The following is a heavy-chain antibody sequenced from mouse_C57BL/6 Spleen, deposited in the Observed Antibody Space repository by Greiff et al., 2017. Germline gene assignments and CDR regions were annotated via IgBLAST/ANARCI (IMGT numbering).Heavy chain of an antibody. Sequence: EVKLMESGPGLVKPSQSLSLTCSVTGYSITSGYYWNWIRQFPGNKLEWMGYISYDGSNNYNPSLKNRISITRDPSKNQFFLKLNSVTTEDTATYYCARGGLSQRVSFAYWGQGTLVTVSA. CDR2: ISYDGSN. CDR3: ARGGLSQRVSFAY. D-gene: IGHD3-1*01. J-gene: IGHJ3*01. CDR1: GYSITSGYY. V-gene: IGHV3-6*01.